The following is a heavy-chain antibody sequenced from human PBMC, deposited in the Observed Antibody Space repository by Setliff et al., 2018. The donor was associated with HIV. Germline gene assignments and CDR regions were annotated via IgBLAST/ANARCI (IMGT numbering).Heavy chain of an antibody. CDR3: ARDTWFGESEDPFYYYMDV. J-gene: IGHJ6*03. V-gene: IGHV4-4*07. Sequence: PSETLSFTCTVSSGSISGFYWTWIRQPAGKGLEWIGRISASGTTVYNPSLKSRVIMSVDTSKKYFALRVTSVTAADSAVYYCARDTWFGESEDPFYYYMDVWGKGTTVTVSS. D-gene: IGHD3-10*01. CDR2: ISASGTT. CDR1: SGSISGFY.